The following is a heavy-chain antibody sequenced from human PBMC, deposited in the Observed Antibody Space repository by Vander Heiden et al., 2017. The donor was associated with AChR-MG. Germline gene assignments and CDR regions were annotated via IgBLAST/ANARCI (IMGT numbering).Heavy chain of an antibody. CDR3: AKVRRGGQLDAFDI. Sequence: QVQLVQSGAEVKKPGSSVKVSCKASGGTFSSYAISWVRQAPGQGLEWMGGIIPIFGTANYAQKVQGRVTITADESTSTAYMELRRMRSEDTAVYYFAKVRRGGQLDAFDIWGQGTMVTVSS. CDR1: GGTFSSYA. D-gene: IGHD6-6*01. V-gene: IGHV1-69*01. J-gene: IGHJ3*02. CDR2: IIPIFGTA.